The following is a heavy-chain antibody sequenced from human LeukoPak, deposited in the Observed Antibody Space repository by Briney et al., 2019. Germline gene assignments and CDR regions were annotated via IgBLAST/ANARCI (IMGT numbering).Heavy chain of an antibody. V-gene: IGHV3-11*04. CDR3: ARGITHCSSTSCRPGYYYYMDV. CDR2: ISSSGSTI. J-gene: IGHJ6*03. Sequence: GRSLRLSCAASGFTFSDYYMSWIRQAPGKGLEWVSYISSSGSTIYYADSVKGRFTISRDNAKNSLYLQLNSLRAEDTAVYYCARGITHCSSTSCRPGYYYYMDVWGKGTTVTISS. D-gene: IGHD2-2*01. CDR1: GFTFSDYY.